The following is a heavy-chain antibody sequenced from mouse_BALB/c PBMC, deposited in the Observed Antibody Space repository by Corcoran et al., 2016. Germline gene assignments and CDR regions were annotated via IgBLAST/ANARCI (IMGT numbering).Heavy chain of an antibody. D-gene: IGHD1-1*02. CDR3: ARGGYHGYMDV. Sequence: EVLLQQSGPELVKPGVSVKIPCKASGYTFTDYNMDWVKQSHGKSLEWIGDINPNNGGTIYNQKFKGKATFTVDKSSSTAYMELRSLTSEDTAVYYCARGGYHGYMDVWGAGTTVTVSS. CDR1: GYTFTDYN. CDR2: INPNNGGT. J-gene: IGHJ1*01. V-gene: IGHV1-18*01.